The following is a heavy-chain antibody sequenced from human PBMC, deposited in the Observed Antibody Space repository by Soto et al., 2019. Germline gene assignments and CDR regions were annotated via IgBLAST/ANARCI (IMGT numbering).Heavy chain of an antibody. D-gene: IGHD1-26*01. CDR3: ARVMGSVDF. CDR1: GYTFSNYD. Sequence: QVQLVQSGAEVKKPGTSVRISCKTSGYTFSNYDINWVRQAAEQGLEWMGWMNPKRGYTGSARTFQHRVILTRTTSMQTAYLELSSLRSEDTAMYYCARVMGSVDFWGQGTLVTVSS. CDR2: MNPKRGYT. J-gene: IGHJ4*02. V-gene: IGHV1-8*01.